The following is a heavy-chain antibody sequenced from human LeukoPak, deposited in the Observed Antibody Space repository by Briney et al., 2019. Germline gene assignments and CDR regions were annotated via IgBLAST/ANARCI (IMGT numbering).Heavy chain of an antibody. CDR3: AREGGGTLSY. D-gene: IGHD3-16*01. V-gene: IGHV4-34*01. CDR1: GGSFSGYY. J-gene: IGHJ4*02. Sequence: SETLSLTCAVYGGSFSGYYWSWIRQPPGKGLEWIGEINHSGSTNYNPSLKSRVTISVDTSKNQFSLKLSSVTAADTAVYYCAREGGGTLSYWGQGXLVTVS. CDR2: INHSGST.